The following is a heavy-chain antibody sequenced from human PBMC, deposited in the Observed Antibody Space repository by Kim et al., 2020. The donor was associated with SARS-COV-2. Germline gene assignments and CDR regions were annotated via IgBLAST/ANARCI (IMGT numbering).Heavy chain of an antibody. J-gene: IGHJ4*02. CDR2: ISAYNGNT. CDR3: AREGEMVNPTQKFDY. Sequence: ASVKVSCKASGYTFTSYGISWVRQAPGQGLEWMGWISAYNGNTNYAQKLQGRVTMTTDTSTSTAYMELRSLRSDDTAVYYCAREGEMVNPTQKFDYWGQGTLVTVSS. D-gene: IGHD5-18*01. CDR1: GYTFTSYG. V-gene: IGHV1-18*01.